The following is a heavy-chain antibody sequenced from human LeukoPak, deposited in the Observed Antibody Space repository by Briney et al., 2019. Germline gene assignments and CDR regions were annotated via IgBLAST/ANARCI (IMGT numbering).Heavy chain of an antibody. D-gene: IGHD3-22*01. CDR3: ASFSHSSGYNWFDP. V-gene: IGHV4-34*01. CDR2: INHSGST. CDR1: GGSFSGYY. Sequence: SETLSLTCAVYGGSFSGYYWSWIRQPPGKGLEWIGEINHSGSTNYNPSLKSRVTISVDTSKNQFSLELSSVTAADTAVYYCASFSHSSGYNWFDPWGQGTLVTVSS. J-gene: IGHJ5*02.